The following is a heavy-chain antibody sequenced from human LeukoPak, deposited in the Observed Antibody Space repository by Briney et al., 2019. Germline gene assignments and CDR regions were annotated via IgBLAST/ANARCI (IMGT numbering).Heavy chain of an antibody. V-gene: IGHV3-23*05. J-gene: IGHJ5*02. D-gene: IGHD5-24*01. CDR1: GFTIRSDA. CDR3: AKRRRRETGPCES. Sequence: GGSLRLSCVTSGFTIRSDAMTRVRQAPGQGLEWVSASYGSDTDYAESVRGRFTIPRDDSKNTLYLQMNGLRGEDTALYYCAKRRRRETGPCESWGQGTLVTVSP. CDR2: SYGSDT.